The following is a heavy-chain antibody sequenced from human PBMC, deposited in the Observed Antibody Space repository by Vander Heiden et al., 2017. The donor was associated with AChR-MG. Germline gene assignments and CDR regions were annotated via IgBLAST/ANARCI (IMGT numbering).Heavy chain of an antibody. V-gene: IGHV1-69*06. CDR2: IIPIFGTA. CDR1: GGTFSSYA. D-gene: IGHD1-20*01. Sequence: QVQLVQSGAEVTKPGSSVKVSCKASGGTFSSYAIRWVRQAPGQGLERMGGIIPIFGTANYAQKFQGRVTITADKSTSTAYMELSSLRSEDTAVYYCATYNWNYYYYGMDVWGQGTTVTVSS. J-gene: IGHJ6*02. CDR3: ATYNWNYYYYGMDV.